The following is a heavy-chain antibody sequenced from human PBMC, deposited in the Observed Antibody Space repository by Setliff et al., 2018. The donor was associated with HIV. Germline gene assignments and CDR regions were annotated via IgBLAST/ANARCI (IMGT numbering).Heavy chain of an antibody. CDR1: GGSIRTGDW. V-gene: IGHV4-4*02. Sequence: PSETLSLTCAVSGGSIRTGDWWSWVRQSPGKGLEWIGEISHSGSTNYNPSLRSRVTISVDTSSNQFSLKLSSVTAADTAVYYCARDYYDDSYYRPGIYYYYYMDVWGKGTPVTVSS. J-gene: IGHJ6*03. CDR2: ISHSGST. CDR3: ARDYYDDSYYRPGIYYYYYMDV. D-gene: IGHD3-10*01.